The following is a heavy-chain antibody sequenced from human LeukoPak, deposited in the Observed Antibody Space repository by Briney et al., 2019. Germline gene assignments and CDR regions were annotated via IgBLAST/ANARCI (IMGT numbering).Heavy chain of an antibody. Sequence: PSETLSLTCAVYGGSFSGYYWSWIRQPPGKGLEWIGEINHSGSTNYNPSLKSRVTISVDTSKNQFSLKLSSVTAADTAVYYCARAKQLDIVVVPAAGTEGYDYWGQGTLATVSS. V-gene: IGHV4-34*09. J-gene: IGHJ4*02. CDR1: GGSFSGYY. CDR2: INHSGST. D-gene: IGHD2-2*01. CDR3: ARAKQLDIVVVPAAGTEGYDY.